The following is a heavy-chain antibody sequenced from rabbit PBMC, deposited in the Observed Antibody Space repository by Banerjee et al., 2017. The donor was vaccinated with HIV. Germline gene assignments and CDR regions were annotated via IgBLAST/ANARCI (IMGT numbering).Heavy chain of an antibody. V-gene: IGHV1S40*01. CDR2: IDAGSSGST. Sequence: QSLEESGGDLVKPGASLTLTCTASGFSFSSSYWICWVRQAPGKGLEWIACIDAGSSGSTYYASWAKGRFTISKTSSTTVTLQMTSLTAADTATYFCARDHPYAAYGGHGYADLWGPGTLVTVS. D-gene: IGHD6-1*01. CDR1: GFSFSSSYW. J-gene: IGHJ4*01. CDR3: ARDHPYAAYGGHGYADL.